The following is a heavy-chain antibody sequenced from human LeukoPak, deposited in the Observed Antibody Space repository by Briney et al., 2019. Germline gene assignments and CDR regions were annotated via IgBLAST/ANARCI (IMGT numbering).Heavy chain of an antibody. D-gene: IGHD5-12*01. CDR1: GFTFSSYG. CDR3: AKGGYSGYGSNY. Sequence: GGSLRLSCAASGFTFSSYGMHWVRQAPGKGLEWVAVISYDGSNKYYADSVKGRFTISRDNSKNTLYLQMNSLRAEDTAVYYCAKGGYSGYGSNYWGQGTLVTVSS. V-gene: IGHV3-30*18. J-gene: IGHJ4*02. CDR2: ISYDGSNK.